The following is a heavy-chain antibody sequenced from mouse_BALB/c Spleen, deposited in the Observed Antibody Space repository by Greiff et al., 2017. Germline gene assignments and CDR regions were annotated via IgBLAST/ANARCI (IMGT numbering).Heavy chain of an antibody. CDR2: IDPENGDT. CDR1: GFNIKDYY. Sequence: EVQLQQSGAELVRSGASVKLSCTASGFNIKDYYMHWVQQRPEQGLEWIGWIDPENGDTEYAPKFQGKATMTADTSSNTAYLQLSSLTSEDTAVYYCNAYYGRKKPNFDYWGQGTTLTVSA. J-gene: IGHJ2*01. CDR3: NAYYGRKKPNFDY. V-gene: IGHV14-4*02. D-gene: IGHD1-1*01.